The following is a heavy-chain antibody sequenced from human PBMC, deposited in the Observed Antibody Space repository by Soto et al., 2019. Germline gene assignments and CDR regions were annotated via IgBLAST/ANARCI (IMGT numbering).Heavy chain of an antibody. D-gene: IGHD3-22*01. Sequence: QVQLVQSGAEVKKPGSSVKVSCKASGGTFSSYAISWVRQAPGQGLEWMGGIIPIFGTANYAQKFQGRVTITADESTITAYMKLSSLRSEDTAVYYCARAPGFFYNSSGGGDYWGQGTLVTVSS. V-gene: IGHV1-69*01. J-gene: IGHJ4*02. CDR3: ARAPGFFYNSSGGGDY. CDR2: IIPIFGTA. CDR1: GGTFSSYA.